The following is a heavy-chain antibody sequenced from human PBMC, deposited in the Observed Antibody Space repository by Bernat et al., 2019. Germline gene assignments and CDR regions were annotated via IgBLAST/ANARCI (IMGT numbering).Heavy chain of an antibody. Sequence: QVQLVESGGGVVQPGGSLRLSCAAPGFTFSSYAMHWVRQAPGKGLEWVSVISYDGSNKYYADSVKGRFTISRDNSKNTLYLQMNSLRPEDTAVYYCARDRVYMHNWFDPWGQGTLVTVSS. D-gene: IGHD6-13*01. V-gene: IGHV3-30*01. CDR1: GFTFSSYA. CDR3: ARDRVYMHNWFDP. CDR2: ISYDGSNK. J-gene: IGHJ5*02.